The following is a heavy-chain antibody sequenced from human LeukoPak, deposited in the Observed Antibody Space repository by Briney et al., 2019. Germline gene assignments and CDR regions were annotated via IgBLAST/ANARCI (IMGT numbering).Heavy chain of an antibody. CDR1: GFTFSSYW. Sequence: PGESLRLSCAASGFTFSSYWMTWVRQAPGKGLEWVANIKADGSAKHYVDSVKGRLTISRDNAKRSVFLEMNSPRAEDTAVYYCARLTVYSSSWLAYYMDVWGKGTTVTVSS. CDR3: ARLTVYSSSWLAYYMDV. J-gene: IGHJ6*03. D-gene: IGHD6-13*01. CDR2: IKADGSAK. V-gene: IGHV3-7*01.